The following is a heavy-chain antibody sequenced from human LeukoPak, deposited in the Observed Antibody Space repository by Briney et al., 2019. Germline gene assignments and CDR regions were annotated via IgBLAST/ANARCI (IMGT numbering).Heavy chain of an antibody. CDR1: GYSFTSYW. V-gene: IGHV5-51*01. CDR2: IYPGDSDT. Sequence: GESLKISCKGSGYSFTSYWIGWVRQMPGKGLEWMGIIYPGDSDTRYSPSFQGQVTISADKSISTAYLQWSSLKASDTAMYYCARREYYYDSSGCYYAFDYWGQGTLVTVSS. J-gene: IGHJ4*02. D-gene: IGHD3-22*01. CDR3: ARREYYYDSSGCYYAFDY.